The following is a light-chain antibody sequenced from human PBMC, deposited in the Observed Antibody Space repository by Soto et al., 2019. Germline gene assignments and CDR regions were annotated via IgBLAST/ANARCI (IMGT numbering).Light chain of an antibody. CDR1: YTIDNW. CDR3: LHYSTSPLT. CDR2: KES. Sequence: DIQRTQSPSSLSASVGDRVTITCRARYTIDNWLACSQQNPGKAPKLLIYKESTVESGVPSMFSGSGSGTEFPLTISSLQSDDFGSYYCLHYSTSPLTLGGGTRVDI. V-gene: IGKV1-5*03. J-gene: IGKJ4*01.